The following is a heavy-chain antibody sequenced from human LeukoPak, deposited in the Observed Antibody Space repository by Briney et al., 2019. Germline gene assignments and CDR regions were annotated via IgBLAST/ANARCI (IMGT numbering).Heavy chain of an antibody. CDR2: IYYSGST. V-gene: IGHV4-39*01. D-gene: IGHD1-7*01. CDR1: GGSISSSTYY. Sequence: PSETLSLTCIVSGGSISSSTYYWGWIRQPPGMGLEWIGIIYYSGSTYYNPSLKSRVTISVDTSKNQFSLKLSSVTAADTAVYFCARQNYGAATIKYWGQGTLVTVSS. J-gene: IGHJ4*02. CDR3: ARQNYGAATIKY.